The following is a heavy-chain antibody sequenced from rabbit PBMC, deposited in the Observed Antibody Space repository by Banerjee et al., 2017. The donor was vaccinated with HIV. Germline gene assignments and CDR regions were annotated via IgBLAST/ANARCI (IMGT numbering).Heavy chain of an antibody. V-gene: IGHV1S40*01. Sequence: QSLEESGGGLVKPGASLTLTCKASGFSFNEFSFNGGYDMCWVRQAPGKGLEWVACAVAGSSGFTYSATWAKGRFTISKTSSTTVTLQMTSLTAADTATYFCARDSGSSFSSYGMDLRGPGTLVTVS. CDR2: AVAGSSGFT. CDR1: GFSFNEFSFNGGYD. J-gene: IGHJ6*01. D-gene: IGHD8-1*01. CDR3: ARDSGSSFSSYGMDL.